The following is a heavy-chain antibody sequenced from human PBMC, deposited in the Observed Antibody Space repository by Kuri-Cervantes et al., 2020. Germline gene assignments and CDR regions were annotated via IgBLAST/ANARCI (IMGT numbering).Heavy chain of an antibody. D-gene: IGHD2-2*01. CDR1: GFTFSSYS. Sequence: GGSLRLFCAASGFTFSSYSMNWVRQAPGKGLEWVSCISSSSSTIYYADSVKGRFTISRDHDKNTLYLQMNFRSAEDTAVYYCARLYCSSSSCYASDYWGQGTLVTVSS. J-gene: IGHJ4*02. CDR3: ARLYCSSSSCYASDY. V-gene: IGHV3-48*01. CDR2: ISSSSSTI.